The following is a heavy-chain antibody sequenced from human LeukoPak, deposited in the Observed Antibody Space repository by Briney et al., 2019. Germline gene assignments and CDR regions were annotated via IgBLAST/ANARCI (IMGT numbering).Heavy chain of an antibody. Sequence: PSETLSLTCTVSGGSISSYYWSWIRQPPGKGLEWIGYIYYSGSTNYNPSLKSRVTISVDTSKNQFSLKLRSVTAADTAVYYCARGIAAASERAFDIWGQGTMVAVSS. CDR1: GGSISSYY. J-gene: IGHJ3*02. CDR2: IYYSGST. D-gene: IGHD6-13*01. V-gene: IGHV4-59*12. CDR3: ARGIAAASERAFDI.